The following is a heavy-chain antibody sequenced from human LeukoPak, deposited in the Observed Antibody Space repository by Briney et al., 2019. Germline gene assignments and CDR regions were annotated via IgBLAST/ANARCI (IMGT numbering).Heavy chain of an antibody. D-gene: IGHD5-12*01. Sequence: GGSLRLSCAASGFTFSSYWMSWVRQAPGEGLEWVANIKQDGSEKYYVDSVKGRFTISRDNAKNSLYLQMNSLRAEDTAVYYCARLVGRGRYDCMDYWGQGTLVTVSS. CDR3: ARLVGRGRYDCMDY. CDR1: GFTFSSYW. V-gene: IGHV3-7*01. J-gene: IGHJ4*02. CDR2: IKQDGSEK.